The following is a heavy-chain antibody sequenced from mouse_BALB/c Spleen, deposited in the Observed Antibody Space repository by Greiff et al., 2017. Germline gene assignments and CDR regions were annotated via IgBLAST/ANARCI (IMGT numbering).Heavy chain of an antibody. CDR3: ARGSSPYAMDY. CDR1: GYTFTSYW. CDR2: IYPGDGDT. Sequence: QVQLQQSGAELARPGASVKLSCKASGYTFTSYWMQWVKQRPGQGLEWIGAIYPGDGDTRYTQKFKGKATLTADKSSSTAYMQLSSLASEDSAVYYCARGSSPYAMDYWGQGTSVTVSS. V-gene: IGHV1-87*01. D-gene: IGHD1-1*01. J-gene: IGHJ4*01.